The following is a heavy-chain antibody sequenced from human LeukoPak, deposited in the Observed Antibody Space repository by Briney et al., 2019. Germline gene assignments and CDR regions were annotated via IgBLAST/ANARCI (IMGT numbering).Heavy chain of an antibody. J-gene: IGHJ4*02. Sequence: SGPALVKPTQTLTLTCTFSGFSLRTSGMCVNWIRQPPGKALEWLARIDWDDDKYYSTSLKTRLTISKDTSKNQVVLSMTNMDPVGTATYYCARGTITIDFWGQGTLVTVSS. CDR1: GFSLRTSGMC. V-gene: IGHV2-70*11. D-gene: IGHD4-11*01. CDR2: IDWDDDK. CDR3: ARGTITIDF.